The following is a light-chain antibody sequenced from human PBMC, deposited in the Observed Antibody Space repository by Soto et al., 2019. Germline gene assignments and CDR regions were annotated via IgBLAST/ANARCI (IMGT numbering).Light chain of an antibody. V-gene: IGKV1-5*01. CDR3: QQYDSFPWT. CDR2: DAS. Sequence: DIQMTHSASTLSASVGDYAPPTSLASPGIYNSLAWYQQKPGQPPKLLIYDASGLDSGVPSRFSGSGYGTEFTLTISGLQPEDFATFYCQQYDSFPWTFGQGTKVDI. J-gene: IGKJ1*01. CDR1: PGIYNS.